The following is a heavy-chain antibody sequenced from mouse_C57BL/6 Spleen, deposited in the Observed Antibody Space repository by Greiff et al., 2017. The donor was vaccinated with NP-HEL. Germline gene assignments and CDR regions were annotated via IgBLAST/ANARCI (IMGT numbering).Heavy chain of an antibody. CDR3: ASYYYGSSKYFDY. D-gene: IGHD1-1*01. J-gene: IGHJ2*01. CDR2: IYPGSGST. V-gene: IGHV1-55*01. Sequence: QVQLQQSGAELVKPGASVKMSCKASGYTFTSYWITWVKQRPGQGLEWIGDIYPGSGSTNYNEKFKSKATLTVDTSSSTAYMQLSSLTSEDSAVYYCASYYYGSSKYFDYWGQGTTLTVSS. CDR1: GYTFTSYW.